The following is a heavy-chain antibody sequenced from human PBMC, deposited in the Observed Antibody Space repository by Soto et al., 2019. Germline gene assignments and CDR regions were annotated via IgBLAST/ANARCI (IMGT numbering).Heavy chain of an antibody. CDR2: IYWNDDN. V-gene: IGHV2-5*01. CDR3: AHGSGWLFDY. D-gene: IGHD6-19*01. CDR1: GFSLSTGEVVG. Sequence: QITLKESGPTLVKPTQTLTLTCTFSGFSLSTGEVVGVGWFRQPPGKALEWLALIYWNDDNHYSPSLKNRLTVTKDPSGNQVVLTMTNVDHVDTATYFSAHGSGWLFDYWGQGTLVTVSS. J-gene: IGHJ4*02.